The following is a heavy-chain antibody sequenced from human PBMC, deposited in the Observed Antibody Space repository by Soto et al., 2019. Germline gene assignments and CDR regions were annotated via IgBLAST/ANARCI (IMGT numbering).Heavy chain of an antibody. CDR1: GFTFSTYS. Sequence: PGGSLRLSCAASGFTFSTYSMHWVRQAPGKGLEYVSAISSNGGYTYYANSVKGRFTISRDNSKDTLYLQMNNLRAEDTAVYYCAKPPDYNWNDYWGQGTLVTVSS. V-gene: IGHV3-64*01. D-gene: IGHD1-20*01. CDR2: ISSNGGYT. CDR3: AKPPDYNWNDY. J-gene: IGHJ4*02.